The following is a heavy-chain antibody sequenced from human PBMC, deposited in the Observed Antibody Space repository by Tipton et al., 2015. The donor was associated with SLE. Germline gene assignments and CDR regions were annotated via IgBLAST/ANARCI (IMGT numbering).Heavy chain of an antibody. D-gene: IGHD2-2*01. V-gene: IGHV3-30*02. J-gene: IGHJ3*02. CDR2: IRYDGSNK. CDR3: AKDRHQPLHGAFDI. CDR1: GFTFSSYG. Sequence: GSLRLSCAASGFTFSSYGMHWVRQAPGKGLEWVGFIRYDGSNKYYADSVKGRFTISRDNSKNTLYLQMNSLRVEDTAVYYCAKDRHQPLHGAFDIWGQGTVVTVSS.